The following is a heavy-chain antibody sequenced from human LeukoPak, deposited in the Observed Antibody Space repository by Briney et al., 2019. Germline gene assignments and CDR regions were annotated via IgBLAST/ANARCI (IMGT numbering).Heavy chain of an antibody. CDR2: ISGSGGST. CDR3: AKDGTYSSGWYERYLDY. D-gene: IGHD6-19*01. Sequence: GGSLRLSCAASGFTFSSYAMSWVRQAPGKGLEWVSAISGSGGSTYYADSVKGRFTISRDNSKNTLYLQMNSLRGEDTAVYFCAKDGTYSSGWYERYLDYWGQGTLVTVSS. V-gene: IGHV3-23*01. J-gene: IGHJ4*02. CDR1: GFTFSSYA.